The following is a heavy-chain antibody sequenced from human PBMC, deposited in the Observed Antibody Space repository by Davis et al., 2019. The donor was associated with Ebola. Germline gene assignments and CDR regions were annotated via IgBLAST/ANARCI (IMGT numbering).Heavy chain of an antibody. D-gene: IGHD2-15*01. J-gene: IGHJ4*02. CDR2: MNRNSGNT. V-gene: IGHV1-8*01. Sequence: AASVKVSCKASGYTFTSYDINWVRQATGQGLEWMGWMNRNSGNTGYAQKFQGRVTMTRNTSISTAYMELSSLRSEDTAVYYCARVLVYCSGGSCYRHLDYWGQGTLVTVSS. CDR1: GYTFTSYD. CDR3: ARVLVYCSGGSCYRHLDY.